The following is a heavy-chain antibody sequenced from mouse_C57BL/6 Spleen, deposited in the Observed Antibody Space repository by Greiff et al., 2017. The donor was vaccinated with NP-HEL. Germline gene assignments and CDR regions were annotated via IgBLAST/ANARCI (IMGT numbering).Heavy chain of an antibody. Sequence: QVHVKQSGTELVKPGASVKLSCKASGYTFTSYWMHWVKQRPGQGLEWIGNINPSNGGTNYNEKFKSKATLTVDKSSSTAYMQLSSLTSEDSAVYYCAREAYYSNSLFAYWGQGTLVTVSA. D-gene: IGHD2-5*01. CDR3: AREAYYSNSLFAY. CDR1: GYTFTSYW. V-gene: IGHV1-53*01. CDR2: INPSNGGT. J-gene: IGHJ3*01.